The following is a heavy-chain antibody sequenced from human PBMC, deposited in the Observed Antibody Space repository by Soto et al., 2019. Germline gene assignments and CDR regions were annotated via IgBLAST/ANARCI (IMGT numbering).Heavy chain of an antibody. J-gene: IGHJ4*02. CDR2: ISSSSSYI. CDR3: ARILIIGTTSGSYFDY. D-gene: IGHD1-20*01. Sequence: EVQLVESGGGLVKPGGSLRLSCAASAFTFSSYTMNWVRQAPGKGLEWVSSISSSSSYIYYADSVKGRFTISRDNAKNSLYLQMNGLRAEDTAVYYCARILIIGTTSGSYFDYWGQGTLVTVSS. CDR1: AFTFSSYT. V-gene: IGHV3-21*01.